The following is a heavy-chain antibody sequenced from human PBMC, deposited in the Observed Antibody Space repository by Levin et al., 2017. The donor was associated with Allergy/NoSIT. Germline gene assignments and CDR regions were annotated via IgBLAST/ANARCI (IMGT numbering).Heavy chain of an antibody. D-gene: IGHD3-10*01. V-gene: IGHV3-11*05. CDR1: GFIVSDSY. Sequence: GGSLRLSCAASGFIVSDSYMSWIRQAPGKGLEWVSYIGRGNSYTNYLDSVKGRFTISRDNAKNSLYLQMNSLRAEDTAIYYCARGRVPNDYWGQGTLVTVSS. CDR3: ARGRVPNDY. CDR2: IGRGNSYT. J-gene: IGHJ4*02.